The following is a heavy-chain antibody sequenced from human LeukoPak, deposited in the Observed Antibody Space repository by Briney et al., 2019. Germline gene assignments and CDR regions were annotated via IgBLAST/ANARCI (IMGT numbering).Heavy chain of an antibody. CDR1: GFTFSSYS. CDR2: ISSSSSYI. J-gene: IGHJ4*02. CDR3: AREGLAARGLDY. D-gene: IGHD6-6*01. V-gene: IGHV3-21*01. Sequence: GGSLRLSCAASGFTFSSYSMNWVRQAPGKGLEWVSSISSSSSYIYYADSVKGRFTISRDNAKNSLYLQMNSLRAEDTAVYYCAREGLAARGLDYWGQGTLVTVSS.